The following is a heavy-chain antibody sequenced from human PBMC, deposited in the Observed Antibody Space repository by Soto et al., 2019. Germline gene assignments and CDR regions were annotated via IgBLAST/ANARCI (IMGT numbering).Heavy chain of an antibody. Sequence: QVQLQESGPGLVKPSQTLSLTCTVSGGSISSGDYYWSWIRQPPGKGLEWIGYIYYSGSTYYNPSLKRRFTTAVATPKNQFSLKLSSVTAADTAVYYCARVNPLGELSSFDYWGQGTLVTVSS. CDR2: IYYSGST. D-gene: IGHD3-16*02. V-gene: IGHV4-30-4*01. CDR1: GGSISSGDYY. CDR3: ARVNPLGELSSFDY. J-gene: IGHJ4*02.